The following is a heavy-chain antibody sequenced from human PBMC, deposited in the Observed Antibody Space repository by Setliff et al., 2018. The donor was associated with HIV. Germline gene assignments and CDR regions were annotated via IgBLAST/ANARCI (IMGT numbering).Heavy chain of an antibody. CDR3: ARDPTYYFDSSGPYDAFDI. J-gene: IGHJ3*02. CDR1: GFPFSTFG. Sequence: LSLSCAASGFPFSTFGMHWVRQAPGKGLEWVAVVWHDGRNKYYADSVKGRFTISRDNSKTTLYVQMNSLRAEDTAVYYCARDPTYYFDSSGPYDAFDIWGQGTMVTVSS. V-gene: IGHV3-30*19. D-gene: IGHD3-22*01. CDR2: VWHDGRNK.